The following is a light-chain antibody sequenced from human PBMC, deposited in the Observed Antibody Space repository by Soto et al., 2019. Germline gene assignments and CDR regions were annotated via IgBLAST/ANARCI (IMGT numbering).Light chain of an antibody. Sequence: EIVLTQSPATLSLSPGERATLSCRASQSVSSYLAWYQQKPGQAPRLLIYDASNRATGIPAMFSGSGSGTDFTLTISSLEPEDCAVYYCQQRSNWPPWTFGQGTKVEIK. CDR3: QQRSNWPPWT. CDR2: DAS. CDR1: QSVSSY. V-gene: IGKV3-11*01. J-gene: IGKJ1*01.